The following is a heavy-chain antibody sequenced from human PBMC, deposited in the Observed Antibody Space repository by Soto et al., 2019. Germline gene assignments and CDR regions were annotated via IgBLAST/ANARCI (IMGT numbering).Heavy chain of an antibody. J-gene: IGHJ5*02. V-gene: IGHV3-30*03. CDR2: ISYGESNT. CDR3: ARICLYCCGGDCHA. Sequence: GGSLSLPSAACGVIFNSYDMHSVRHATGKRPEWVAIISYGESNTYYSDSVRGRFTISRDNSKDTLYLQMHGLRSEDTTIYYCARICLYCCGGDCHAWGQGTQVTV. CDR1: GVIFNSYD. D-gene: IGHD2-21*02.